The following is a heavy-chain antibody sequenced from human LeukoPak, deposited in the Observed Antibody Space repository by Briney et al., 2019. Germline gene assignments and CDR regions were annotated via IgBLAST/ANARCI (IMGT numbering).Heavy chain of an antibody. Sequence: GGSLRLSCAASGFTVSSNYMSWVRQAPGKGLEWVSVIYSGGSTYYADSVKGRFTISRDNSKNTLYLQMNSLRAEDTAVYYCAKDVLAAAGTTFDYWGQGTLVTVSS. CDR1: GFTVSSNY. J-gene: IGHJ4*02. CDR2: IYSGGST. CDR3: AKDVLAAAGTTFDY. D-gene: IGHD6-13*01. V-gene: IGHV3-53*01.